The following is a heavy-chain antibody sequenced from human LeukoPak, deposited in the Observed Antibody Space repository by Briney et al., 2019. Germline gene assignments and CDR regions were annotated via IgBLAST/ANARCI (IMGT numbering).Heavy chain of an antibody. CDR3: AKDIDRGILTGYYD. CDR2: ISGDGGST. J-gene: IGHJ4*02. CDR1: GFTFDDYA. V-gene: IGHV3-43*02. Sequence: GGSLRLSCAASGFTFDDYAMHWVRQAPGKGLEWVSLISGDGGSTYYADSVKGRFTISRDNSKNSLYLQINSLRTEDTALYYCAKDIDRGILTGYYDWGQGTLVTVSS. D-gene: IGHD3-9*01.